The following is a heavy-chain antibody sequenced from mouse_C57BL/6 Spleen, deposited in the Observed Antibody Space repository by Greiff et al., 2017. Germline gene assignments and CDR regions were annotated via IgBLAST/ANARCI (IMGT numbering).Heavy chain of an antibody. D-gene: IGHD1-1*01. CDR2: ISDGGSYT. Sequence: EVKLMESGGGLVKPGGSLKLSCAASGFTFSSYAMSWVRQTPEKRLEWVATISDGGSYTYYPDNVKGRFTISRDNAKNNLYLQMSHLKSEDTAMYYCARDRGTTVVAGGYFDYWGQGTTLTVSS. V-gene: IGHV5-4*01. CDR3: ARDRGTTVVAGGYFDY. CDR1: GFTFSSYA. J-gene: IGHJ2*01.